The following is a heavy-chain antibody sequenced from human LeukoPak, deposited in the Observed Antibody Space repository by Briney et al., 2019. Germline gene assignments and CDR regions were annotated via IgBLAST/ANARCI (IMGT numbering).Heavy chain of an antibody. D-gene: IGHD6-19*01. CDR3: ARDKRGSGWYRDYYYYMDV. CDR1: GGSISSYY. J-gene: IGHJ6*03. CDR2: IYTSGST. V-gene: IGHV4-4*07. Sequence: SETLSLTCTFSGGSISSYYWSWIRQPAGKGLEWIGRIYTSGSTNYNPSLKSRVTISVDTSKNQFSLKLSSVTAADTAVYYCARDKRGSGWYRDYYYYMDVWGKGTTVTISS.